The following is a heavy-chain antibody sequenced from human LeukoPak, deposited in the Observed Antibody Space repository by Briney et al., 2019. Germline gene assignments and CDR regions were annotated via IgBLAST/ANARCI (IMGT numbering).Heavy chain of an antibody. CDR2: ISAYNGNT. D-gene: IGHD3-22*01. J-gene: IGHJ4*02. V-gene: IGHV1-18*01. Sequence: APVKVSCKASGYTFTSYGISWVRQAPGQGLEWMGWISAYNGNTNYAQKLQGRVTMTTDTSTSTAYMELRSLRSDDTAVYYCASGSSGYREFDYWGQGTLVTVSS. CDR3: ASGSSGYREFDY. CDR1: GYTFTSYG.